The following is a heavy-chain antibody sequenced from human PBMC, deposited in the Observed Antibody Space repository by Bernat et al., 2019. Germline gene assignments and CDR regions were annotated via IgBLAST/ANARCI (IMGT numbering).Heavy chain of an antibody. D-gene: IGHD2-21*01. V-gene: IGHV3-48*01. Sequence: EVQLVESGGGLVQPGGSLRLSCAASGFNFGASSMNWVRQAPGKGLEWLSCIGTHGDIIYYADSVKGRFTVSRDNAKSSLYLQMNSLRAEDTAVYFCAKELKHDYWYSDLWGRGTLVTVSS. CDR3: AKELKHDYWYSDL. CDR1: GFNFGASS. CDR2: IGTHGDII. J-gene: IGHJ2*01.